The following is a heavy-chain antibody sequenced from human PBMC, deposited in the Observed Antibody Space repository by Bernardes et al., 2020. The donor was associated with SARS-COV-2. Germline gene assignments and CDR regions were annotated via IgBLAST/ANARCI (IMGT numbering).Heavy chain of an antibody. CDR2: ISGSGNTT. J-gene: IGHJ4*02. D-gene: IGHD3-3*01. CDR1: GFTFTKSD. CDR3: AKDDDRPLFGAPGFDS. Sequence: AGSLSLSCAASGFTFTKSDMSWVRQAPGPGLAWVSGISGSGNTTYYADSVKGRFTISRDNSKNTLFLQMDSLRAEDTAVYYCAKDDDRPLFGAPGFDSWGQGTLVTVSS. V-gene: IGHV3-23*01.